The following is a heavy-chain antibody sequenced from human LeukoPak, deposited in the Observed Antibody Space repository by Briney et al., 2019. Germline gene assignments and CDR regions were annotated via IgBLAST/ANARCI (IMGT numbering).Heavy chain of an antibody. V-gene: IGHV4-4*07. CDR2: IYSSGST. CDR1: GGSISSYY. Sequence: SETLSLTCSVSGGSISSYYWSWIRQPAGKGLEWIGRIYSSGSTNYNPSLKSRVTMSLDTSKNQFSLKLSSVTAADTAVYYCASFYEAWFDPWGQGTLVTVSS. CDR3: ASFYEAWFDP. J-gene: IGHJ5*02. D-gene: IGHD2/OR15-2a*01.